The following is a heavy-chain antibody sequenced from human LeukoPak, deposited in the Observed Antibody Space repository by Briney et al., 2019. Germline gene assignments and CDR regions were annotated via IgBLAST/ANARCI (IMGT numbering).Heavy chain of an antibody. J-gene: IGHJ6*03. CDR1: GFTFSHYG. V-gene: IGHV3-30*04. Sequence: GRSLRLSCEASGFTFSHYGIHWVRQTPGKGLEWVAAISSDGVEKHYADSVRGRFTISRDNSKSTLYLQMNSLRAEDTALYYCAREGHYDILTGYSPVEYYFYYMDVWGKGTTVTVSS. CDR2: ISSDGVEK. D-gene: IGHD3-9*01. CDR3: AREGHYDILTGYSPVEYYFYYMDV.